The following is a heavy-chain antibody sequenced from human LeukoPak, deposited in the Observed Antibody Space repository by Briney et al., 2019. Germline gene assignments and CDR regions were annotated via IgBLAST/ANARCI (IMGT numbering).Heavy chain of an antibody. D-gene: IGHD2-21*02. CDR3: AREDCGGDCCLFDH. V-gene: IGHV3-21*01. Sequence: GSLRLSCAASGFTFSSYSMNWVRQAPGKGLECASSITSGSSYIYYADSVKGRFTISRDNAKSSLFLQMNSLRAEDTAVYYCAREDCGGDCCLFDHWGQGTLVTVSS. CDR2: ITSGSSYI. CDR1: GFTFSSYS. J-gene: IGHJ4*02.